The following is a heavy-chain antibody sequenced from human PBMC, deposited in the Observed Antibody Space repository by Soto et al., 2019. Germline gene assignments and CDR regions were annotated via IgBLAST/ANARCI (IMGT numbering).Heavy chain of an antibody. J-gene: IGHJ4*02. CDR1: GFSISSYW. Sequence: FLRLSCAASGFSISSYWMTWVRQAPGKGLEWVANIKQDGSEEYYVDSVEGRFSISRDNARNSLYLQMNSLRPEDTAVYHCAKDRVIAAAGPYYFDHWGKGTQVTVAT. V-gene: IGHV3-7*05. D-gene: IGHD6-13*01. CDR3: AKDRVIAAAGPYYFDH. CDR2: IKQDGSEE.